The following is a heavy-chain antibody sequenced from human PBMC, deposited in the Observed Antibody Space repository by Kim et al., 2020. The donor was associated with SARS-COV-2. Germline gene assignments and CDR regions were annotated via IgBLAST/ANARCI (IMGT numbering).Heavy chain of an antibody. CDR3: ARDAKPHYYDSSGYGAFDV. D-gene: IGHD3-22*01. J-gene: IGHJ3*01. V-gene: IGHV3-23*01. Sequence: GGSLRLSCEASGFSFSTYAMNWVRQAPGKGLQWVSGVSASGSRTYYAASVKGRFTISRDKSKNILYLQMSSLKVEDTAVYYCARDAKPHYYDSSGYGAFDVGGRGTCVTVS. CDR1: GFSFSTYA. CDR2: VSASGSRT.